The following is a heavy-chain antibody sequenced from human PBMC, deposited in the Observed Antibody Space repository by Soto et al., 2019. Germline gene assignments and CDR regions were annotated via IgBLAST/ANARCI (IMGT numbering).Heavy chain of an antibody. CDR3: ARGRYSSSLGLNDYGMDV. V-gene: IGHV1-8*01. J-gene: IGHJ6*02. CDR2: MNPNSGNT. Sequence: ASVKVSCKASGYTFTSYDINWVRQATGQGLEWMGWMNPNSGNTGYAQKFQGRVTMTRNTSISTAYMELSSLRSEDTAVYYCARGRYSSSLGLNDYGMDVWGQGTTVTVSS. CDR1: GYTFTSYD. D-gene: IGHD6-6*01.